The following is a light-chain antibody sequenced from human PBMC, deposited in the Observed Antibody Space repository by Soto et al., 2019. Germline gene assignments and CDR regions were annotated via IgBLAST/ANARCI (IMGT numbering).Light chain of an antibody. CDR1: SSDIGNYDF. CDR3: GSKAGSNKHVV. V-gene: IGLV2-14*01. J-gene: IGLJ2*01. CDR2: EVS. Sequence: QSVLTQPASVSGSPGQSITISCTGTSSDIGNYDFVSWYQQVPGTAPKAMIYEVSSRPSGVSNRFSGSKSGNTASLTVSGLQADDEADYYCGSKAGSNKHVVFGGATKVTVL.